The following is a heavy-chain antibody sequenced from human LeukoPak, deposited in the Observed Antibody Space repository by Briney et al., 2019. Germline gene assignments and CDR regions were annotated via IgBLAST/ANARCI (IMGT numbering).Heavy chain of an antibody. CDR2: MSSDGINT. V-gene: IGHV3-30*18. Sequence: GGSLRLSCATSGFTLRTTGVHWVRQGPGKGLEWVALMSSDGINTYYADSVKGRFTVSRDSSRDTLYLQMNSVRPDDTAVYYCAKDHSDSGRAFEYWGRGTLVTVSS. CDR3: AKDHSDSGRAFEY. D-gene: IGHD1-26*01. J-gene: IGHJ4*02. CDR1: GFTLRTTG.